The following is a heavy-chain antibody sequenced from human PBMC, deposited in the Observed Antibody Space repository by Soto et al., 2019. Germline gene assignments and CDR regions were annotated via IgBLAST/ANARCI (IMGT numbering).Heavy chain of an antibody. CDR3: ARGITIFGVVSPNSDNWFDP. CDR2: IYHSGST. V-gene: IGHV4-30-2*01. D-gene: IGHD3-3*01. J-gene: IGHJ5*02. Sequence: SETLSLTCAVSGGSISSGGYSWSWIRQPPGKGLEWIGYIYHSGSTYYNPSLKSRVTISVDRSKNQFSLKLSSVTAADTAVYYCARGITIFGVVSPNSDNWFDPWGQGTLVTVSS. CDR1: GGSISSGGYS.